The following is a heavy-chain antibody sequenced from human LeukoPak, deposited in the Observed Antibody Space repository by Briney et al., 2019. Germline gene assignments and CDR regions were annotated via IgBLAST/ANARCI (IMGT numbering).Heavy chain of an antibody. CDR2: INPSGGST. V-gene: IGHV1-46*01. CDR3: ARGASVLLWFGEWNFDY. Sequence: GASVKVSCKASGYTFTSYYMHWVRQAPGQGLEWMGIINPSGGSTSYAQKFQGRVTMTRDMSTSTVYMELSSLRSEDTAVYYCARGASVLLWFGEWNFDYWGQGTLVTVYS. CDR1: GYTFTSYY. D-gene: IGHD3-10*01. J-gene: IGHJ4*02.